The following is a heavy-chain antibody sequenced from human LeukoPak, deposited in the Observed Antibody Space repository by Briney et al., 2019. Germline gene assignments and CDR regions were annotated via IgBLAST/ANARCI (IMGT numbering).Heavy chain of an antibody. CDR3: ARDQEGFDY. CDR2: IYPRDGST. V-gene: IGHV1-46*01. CDR1: GYTFTNNY. Sequence: ASVKVSCKASGYTFTNNYLHWVRQAPGQGLEWMGMIYPRDGSTSYAQNFQGRVTVTRDASTTTVHMELRGLRSEDTAVYYCARDQEGFDYWGQGTVVTVSS. J-gene: IGHJ4*02.